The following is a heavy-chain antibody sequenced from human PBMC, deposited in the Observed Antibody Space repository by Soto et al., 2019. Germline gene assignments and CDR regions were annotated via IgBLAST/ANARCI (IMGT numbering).Heavy chain of an antibody. D-gene: IGHD2-15*01. V-gene: IGHV4-39*01. CDR3: GKVLIGATRHADVDS. J-gene: IGHJ4*02. CDR1: GVSLNSGHYY. Sequence: QVQLQESGPGLLEPLETLSLTCSVSGVSLNSGHYYWVWVRQSPGKGLAWIAGVYYDESTYYNPSLTSRLTISIDKPRNQFSLTLKSVTAADTAVYYCGKVLIGATRHADVDSWGQGARVTVSS. CDR2: VYYDEST.